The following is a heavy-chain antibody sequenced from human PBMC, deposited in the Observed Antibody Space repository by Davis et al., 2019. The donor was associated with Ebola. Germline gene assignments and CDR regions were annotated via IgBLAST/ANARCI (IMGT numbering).Heavy chain of an antibody. CDR1: GFTFSSYW. V-gene: IGHV3-7*03. CDR2: IKQDGSEK. CDR3: ARGGVFCSSTSCYAFDI. Sequence: GESLKISCAASGFTFSSYWMSWVRQAPGKGLEWVANIKQDGSEKYYVDSVKGRFTISRDNAKNSLYLQMNSLRAEDTAVYYCARGGVFCSSTSCYAFDIWGQGTMVTVSS. J-gene: IGHJ3*02. D-gene: IGHD2-2*01.